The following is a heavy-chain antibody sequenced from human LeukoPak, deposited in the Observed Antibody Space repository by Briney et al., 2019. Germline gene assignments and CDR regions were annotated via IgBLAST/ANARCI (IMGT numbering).Heavy chain of an antibody. D-gene: IGHD3-22*01. CDR3: ARDPEYYYDVPDAFDI. CDR1: GFTFDDYA. Sequence: GRSLRLSCAASGFTFDDYAMHWVRQAPGKGLEWVSGISWNSGTIGYADSVRGRFTISRDNAKNSLYLQMNSLRAEDTAVYYCARDPEYYYDVPDAFDIWGQGTMVTVSS. V-gene: IGHV3-9*01. J-gene: IGHJ3*02. CDR2: ISWNSGTI.